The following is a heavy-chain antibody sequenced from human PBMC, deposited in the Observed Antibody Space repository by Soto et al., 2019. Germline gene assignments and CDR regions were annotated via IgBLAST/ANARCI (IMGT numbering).Heavy chain of an antibody. V-gene: IGHV1-2*04. J-gene: IGHJ3*02. CDR3: ARVRGYYRPNDAFDI. D-gene: IGHD3-22*01. CDR1: GYTFTGYY. CDR2: INPNSGGT. Sequence: ASVKVSCKASGYTFTGYYMHWVRQAPGQGPEWMGWINPNSGGTNYAQKFQGWVTMTRDTSISTAYMELSRLRSDDTAVYYCARVRGYYRPNDAFDIWGQGTMVTVSS.